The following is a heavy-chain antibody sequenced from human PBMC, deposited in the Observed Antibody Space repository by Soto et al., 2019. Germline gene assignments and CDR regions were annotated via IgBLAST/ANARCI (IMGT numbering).Heavy chain of an antibody. D-gene: IGHD3-22*01. CDR1: GGSISSYY. V-gene: IGHV4-59*01. J-gene: IGHJ3*02. CDR2: IYSTGST. Sequence: SETLSLTCTVTGGSISSYYWSWFRQPPGKGLEWIGFIYSTGSTNYNPSLKSRVTISVDTSKNQFSLKLSSVTAADTAVYYCARRDSSGYYGIWGQGTMVTVSS. CDR3: ARRDSSGYYGI.